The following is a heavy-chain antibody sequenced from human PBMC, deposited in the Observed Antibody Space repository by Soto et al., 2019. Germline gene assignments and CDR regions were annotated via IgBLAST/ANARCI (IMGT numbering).Heavy chain of an antibody. D-gene: IGHD6-13*01. V-gene: IGHV1-69*02. CDR1: GGTFSSYT. CDR2: IIPILGIA. CDR3: ARQLAXGSFDY. J-gene: IGHJ4*02. Sequence: QVQLVQSGAEVKKPGSSVKVSCKASGGTFSSYTISWVRQAPGQGLEWMGRIIPILGIANYAQKFQGRVTITADKXXXXXXXXXXXXXXXXXXXXXXARQLAXGSFDYWGQGTLVTVSS.